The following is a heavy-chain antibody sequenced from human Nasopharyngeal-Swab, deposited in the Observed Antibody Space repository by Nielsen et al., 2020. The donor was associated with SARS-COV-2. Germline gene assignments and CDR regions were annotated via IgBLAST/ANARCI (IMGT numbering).Heavy chain of an antibody. V-gene: IGHV3-30*18. J-gene: IGHJ4*02. CDR2: ISYDGSNK. Sequence: GASLKISCAASGFTFSSYGMHWVRQAPGKGLEWVAVISYDGSNKYYADSVKGRFTISRDNSKNTLYLQMNSLRAEDTAVYYCAKDPVMYYDSSGYYYFDYWGQGTLVTVSS. CDR1: GFTFSSYG. D-gene: IGHD3-22*01. CDR3: AKDPVMYYDSSGYYYFDY.